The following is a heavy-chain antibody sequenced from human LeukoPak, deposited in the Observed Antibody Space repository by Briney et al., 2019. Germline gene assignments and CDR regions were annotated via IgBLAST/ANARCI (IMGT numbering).Heavy chain of an antibody. CDR1: GGTFSSYA. CDR3: ARVSYYYGSGSPKYMDV. J-gene: IGHJ6*03. CDR2: IIPIFGTA. V-gene: IGHV1-69*05. D-gene: IGHD3-10*01. Sequence: AASVKVSCKASGGTFSSYAISWVRQAPGQGLEWMGGIIPIFGTANYTQKFQGSVTITTDASPSTAYIEQSTPRSEDTAVCYSARVSYYYGSGSPKYMDVWGKGTTVTVSS.